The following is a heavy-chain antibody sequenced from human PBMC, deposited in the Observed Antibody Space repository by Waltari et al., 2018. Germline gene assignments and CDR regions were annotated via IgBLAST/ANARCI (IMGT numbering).Heavy chain of an antibody. V-gene: IGHV1-69*01. CDR3: ARPGEGGYLDY. D-gene: IGHD2-15*01. CDR1: GGTFSSSA. Sequence: QVQLVQSGAEVKKPGSSVKVSGKASGGTFSSSATSGVRQAPGQGLEWMGGIIPIFGTANYAQKFQGRVTITADESTSTAYMELSSLRSEDTAVYYCARPGEGGYLDYWGQGTLVTVSS. CDR2: IIPIFGTA. J-gene: IGHJ4*02.